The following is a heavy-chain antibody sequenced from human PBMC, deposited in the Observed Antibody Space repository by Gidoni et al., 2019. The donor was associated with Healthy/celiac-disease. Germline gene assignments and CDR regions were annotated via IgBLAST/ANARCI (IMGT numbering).Heavy chain of an antibody. CDR1: GFTFADYA. V-gene: IGHV3-9*01. CDR3: AKDLGFGIAASSGMDV. J-gene: IGHJ6*02. CDR2: ISWNSGSI. Sequence: EVQLVASGGGLVQPGRSLRLSCAAYGFTFADYAMHWARQAPGKGLEWVSGISWNSGSIGYADSVKGRFTISRDNAKNSLYLQMNSLRAEDTALYYCAKDLGFGIAASSGMDVWGQGTTVTVSS. D-gene: IGHD6-13*01.